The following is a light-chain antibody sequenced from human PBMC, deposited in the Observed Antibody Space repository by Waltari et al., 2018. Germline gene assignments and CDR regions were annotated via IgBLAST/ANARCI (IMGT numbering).Light chain of an antibody. CDR1: ALPKPY. Sequence: SYELTQPPSVSVPPGQTARITCFGDALPKPYVYWYQQRPGPAPVLMIYKDTKRPSGIPERFSGSASGTTVTLTISGVQAEDEAVYYCQSADSSGTSRVFGGGTKLTVL. J-gene: IGLJ2*01. V-gene: IGLV3-25*03. CDR2: KDT. CDR3: QSADSSGTSRV.